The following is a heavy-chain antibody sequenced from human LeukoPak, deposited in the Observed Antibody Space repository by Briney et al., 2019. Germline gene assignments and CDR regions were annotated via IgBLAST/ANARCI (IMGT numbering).Heavy chain of an antibody. CDR3: ARVTAAGTWTFDI. V-gene: IGHV1-8*02. D-gene: IGHD6-13*01. CDR2: MNPNSGNT. J-gene: IGHJ3*02. CDR1: GDTFIIND. Sequence: ASVKLSCNASGDTFIINDINWVRQATGPGLEWMGWMNPNSGNTGYAQKFQGRVTMTRNISITTAYMELTDLRSEDTAVYYCARVTAAGTWTFDIWGQGTTVTVSS.